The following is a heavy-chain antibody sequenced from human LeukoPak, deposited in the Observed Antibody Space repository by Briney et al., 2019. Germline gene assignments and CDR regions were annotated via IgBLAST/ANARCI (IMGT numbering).Heavy chain of an antibody. Sequence: GESLKISCKGSGYRFTSYWIGWVRQMSGKGLEWMGLIYPGDSDTRYSPSFQGQVTISADKSINTAYLQWRGLKASDTAMYYCARLLTVAGTSHGMDVWGQGTTVTVSS. CDR2: IYPGDSDT. D-gene: IGHD6-19*01. J-gene: IGHJ6*02. CDR3: ARLLTVAGTSHGMDV. CDR1: GYRFTSYW. V-gene: IGHV5-51*01.